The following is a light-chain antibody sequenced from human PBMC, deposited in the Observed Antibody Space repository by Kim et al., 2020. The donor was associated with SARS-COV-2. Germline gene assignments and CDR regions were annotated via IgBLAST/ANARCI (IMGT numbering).Light chain of an antibody. CDR1: QSVSSSY. J-gene: IGKJ4*01. CDR3: QQYGSSPGA. V-gene: IGKV3-20*01. Sequence: SPGERATLSCRASQSVSSSYLAWYQQKPGQAPRLLIYGASSMATGIPDRFSGSGSGTDFTLTISRLEPEDFAVYYCQQYGSSPGAFGGGTKVDIK. CDR2: GAS.